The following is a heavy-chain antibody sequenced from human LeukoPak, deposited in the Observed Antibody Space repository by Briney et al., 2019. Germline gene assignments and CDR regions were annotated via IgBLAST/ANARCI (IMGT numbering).Heavy chain of an antibody. CDR2: INPNSGGT. CDR3: AREDSAAGTVFDY. D-gene: IGHD6-13*01. V-gene: IGHV1-2*02. CDR1: GYTFTGYY. J-gene: IGHJ4*02. Sequence: GASAKVSCKASGYTFTGYYMHWVRQASGQGLEWMGWINPNSGGTNYAQKFQGRVTMTRDTSISTAYMELSRLRSDDTAVYYCAREDSAAGTVFDYWGQGTLVTVSS.